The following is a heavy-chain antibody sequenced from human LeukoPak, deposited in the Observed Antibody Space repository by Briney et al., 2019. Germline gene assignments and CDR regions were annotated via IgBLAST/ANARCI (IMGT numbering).Heavy chain of an antibody. CDR3: TAHRGYSSNPTFDY. CDR2: IETKTAGETT. Sequence: KPGGSLRLSCATSGFIFNNAWMSWVRQAPGKGLEWVGRIETKTAGETTDYATPVKGRFTISRDDSKNTLYLQMNSLKTEDTAVYYCTAHRGYSSNPTFDYWGQGTLVTVSS. V-gene: IGHV3-15*04. D-gene: IGHD5-12*01. CDR1: GFIFNNAW. J-gene: IGHJ4*02.